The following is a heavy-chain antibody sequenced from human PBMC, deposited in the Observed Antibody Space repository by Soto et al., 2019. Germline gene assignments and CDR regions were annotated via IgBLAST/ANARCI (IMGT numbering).Heavy chain of an antibody. V-gene: IGHV1-46*01. J-gene: IGHJ4*02. Sequence: ASVKVSCKASGYTFTSYYMHWVRQAPGQGLEWMGIINPSGGSTSYAQKFQGRVTMTRDTSTSTVYMELSSLRSEDTAVYYCAREMDENVLRFLEWLPCDYWGQGTLVTVSS. CDR3: AREMDENVLRFLEWLPCDY. D-gene: IGHD3-3*01. CDR2: INPSGGST. CDR1: GYTFTSYY.